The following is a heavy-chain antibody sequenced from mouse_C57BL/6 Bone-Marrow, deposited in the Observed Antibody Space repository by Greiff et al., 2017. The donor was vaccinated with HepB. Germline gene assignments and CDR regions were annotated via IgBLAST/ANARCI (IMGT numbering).Heavy chain of an antibody. Sequence: QVQLQQSGAELARPGASVKMSCKASGYTFTSYTMHWVKQRPGQGLEWIGYINPSSGYTKYNQKFKDKATLTADKSSSTAYMQLSSLTSEDSAVYYCANYYGSSYWLAYWGQGTLVTVSA. J-gene: IGHJ3*01. CDR3: ANYYGSSYWLAY. CDR1: GYTFTSYT. D-gene: IGHD1-1*01. V-gene: IGHV1-4*01. CDR2: INPSSGYT.